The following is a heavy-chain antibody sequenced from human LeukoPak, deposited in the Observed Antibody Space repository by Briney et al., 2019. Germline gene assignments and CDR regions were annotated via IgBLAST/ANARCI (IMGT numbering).Heavy chain of an antibody. D-gene: IGHD6-13*01. V-gene: IGHV3-48*03. CDR1: GFTFSIYS. Sequence: GGSLRLSCAASGFTFSIYSMNWVRQAPGKGLEWVSYISSSGSTIYYADSVKGRFTISRDNAKNSLYLQMNSLRAEDTAVYYCARTDSSSWSNWFDPWGQGTLVTVSS. J-gene: IGHJ5*02. CDR2: ISSSGSTI. CDR3: ARTDSSSWSNWFDP.